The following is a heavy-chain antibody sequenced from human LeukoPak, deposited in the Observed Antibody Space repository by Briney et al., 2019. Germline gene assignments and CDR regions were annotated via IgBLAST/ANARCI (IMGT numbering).Heavy chain of an antibody. Sequence: GGSLRLSCAVSGFILSNYAMNWVRQAPGKGLEWVSAISGSGDSTYYADSVKGRFTISRDNSKNTLSLQMNSLRAEDTAVYYCAKDHDYYASGPIWGQGTIVTVSS. J-gene: IGHJ3*02. D-gene: IGHD3-10*01. V-gene: IGHV3-23*01. CDR2: ISGSGDST. CDR1: GFILSNYA. CDR3: AKDHDYYASGPI.